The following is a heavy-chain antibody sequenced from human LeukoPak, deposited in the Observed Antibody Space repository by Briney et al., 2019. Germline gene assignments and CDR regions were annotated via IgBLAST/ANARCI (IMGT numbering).Heavy chain of an antibody. J-gene: IGHJ6*03. D-gene: IGHD6-13*01. CDR3: ARDGIAAAGYNYYYYYMDV. V-gene: IGHV3-48*01. CDR1: GFTFSSYS. CDR2: ISSSSSTI. Sequence: GGSLRLSCAAPGFTFSSYSMNWVRQAPGKGLEWVSYISSSSSTIYYADSVKGRFTISRDNAKNSLYLQMNSLRAEDTAVYYCARDGIAAAGYNYYYYYMDVWGKGTTVTVSS.